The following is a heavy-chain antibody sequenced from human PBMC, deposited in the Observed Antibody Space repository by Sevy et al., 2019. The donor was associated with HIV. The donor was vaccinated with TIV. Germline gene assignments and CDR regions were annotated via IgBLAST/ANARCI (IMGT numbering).Heavy chain of an antibody. CDR1: GYTFTGYY. D-gene: IGHD4-17*01. V-gene: IGHV1-2*02. CDR2: INPNSDGT. Sequence: ASVKVSCKASGYTFTGYYMHWVRQAPGQGPEWMGWINPNSDGTNYAQKFQGRVTMTRDTSISTAYMELSRLRSDDTAVYYCARVIGDYWTVDYWGQGTLVTVSS. J-gene: IGHJ4*02. CDR3: ARVIGDYWTVDY.